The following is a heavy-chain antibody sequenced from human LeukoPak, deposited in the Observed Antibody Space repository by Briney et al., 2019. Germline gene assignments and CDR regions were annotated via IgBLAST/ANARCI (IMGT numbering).Heavy chain of an antibody. Sequence: GESLKISCKGFGYNFATYWIGWVRQMPGKGLEWMGIIYPGDSDTRYSPSFRGQVTISVDKSISTAYLQWSSLKASDTAMYYCARLTSGYYRGDYWGQGTLVTVSS. CDR2: IYPGDSDT. CDR1: GYNFATYW. J-gene: IGHJ4*02. V-gene: IGHV5-51*01. CDR3: ARLTSGYYRGDY. D-gene: IGHD3-22*01.